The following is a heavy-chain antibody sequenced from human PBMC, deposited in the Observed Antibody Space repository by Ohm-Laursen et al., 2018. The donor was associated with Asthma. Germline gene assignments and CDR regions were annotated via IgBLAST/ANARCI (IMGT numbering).Heavy chain of an antibody. V-gene: IGHV3-7*02. CDR3: ATEAWWRCDY. Sequence: SLRLSCAASGYTFNIFGNSWIAWVRQAPGKGLEWLAKIPPVGGAPVYVDSVKGRFTISRDNAKSSLYLQLNSLRAEDTAIYYCATEAWWRCDYWGQGSLVTVSS. CDR1: GYTFNIFGNSW. J-gene: IGHJ4*02. D-gene: IGHD2-15*01. CDR2: IPPVGGAP.